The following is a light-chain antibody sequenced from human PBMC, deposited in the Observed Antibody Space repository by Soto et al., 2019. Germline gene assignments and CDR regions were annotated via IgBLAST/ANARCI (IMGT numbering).Light chain of an antibody. J-gene: IGKJ2*01. CDR3: QQYGASPPYT. CDR2: GAS. V-gene: IGKV3-20*01. Sequence: EIVLTQSPGTLSLSPGERATHSRRASQSVSSSYLAWYQQNPGQAPRLLIYGASSRATGIPDRFSGSGSGTDFTLTISRLEPEDFAVYYCQQYGASPPYTFGQGTKVDIK. CDR1: QSVSSSY.